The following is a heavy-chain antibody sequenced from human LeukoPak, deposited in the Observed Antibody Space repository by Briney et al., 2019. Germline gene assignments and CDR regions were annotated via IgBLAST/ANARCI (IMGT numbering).Heavy chain of an antibody. CDR1: GYTFGSSH. V-gene: IGHV1-8*01. J-gene: IGHJ5*02. Sequence: ASVKVSCKASGYTFGSSHINWVRQSTGQGLEWMGWMDPNRGNTGYAQKFQGRVTMTRNTSISTAYMELGSLRSEDTALYYCTRTIAATGTLYPWGQGTQVIVSS. CDR3: TRTIAATGTLYP. CDR2: MDPNRGNT. D-gene: IGHD6-13*01.